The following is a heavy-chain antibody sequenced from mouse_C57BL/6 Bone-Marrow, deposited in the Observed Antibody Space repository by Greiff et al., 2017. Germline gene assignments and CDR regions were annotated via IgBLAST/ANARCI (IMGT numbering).Heavy chain of an antibody. V-gene: IGHV3-6*01. CDR3: ARDEDDYSLDY. D-gene: IGHD2-4*01. J-gene: IGHJ2*01. CDR1: GYSITSGYY. CDR2: ISYDGSN. Sequence: EESGPGLVKPSQSLSLTCSVTGYSITSGYYWNWIRQFPGNKLEWMGYISYDGSNNYNPSLKNRISITRDTSKNQFFLKLNSVTTEDTATYYCARDEDDYSLDYWGQGTTLTVSS.